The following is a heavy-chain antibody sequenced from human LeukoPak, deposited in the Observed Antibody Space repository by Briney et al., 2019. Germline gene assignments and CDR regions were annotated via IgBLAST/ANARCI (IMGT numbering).Heavy chain of an antibody. J-gene: IGHJ4*02. Sequence: PGGSLRLSCAGSGFIFSDYYTSWIRQPPGKGLEWIGEINHSGSTNYNPSLKSRVTISVDTSKNQFSLKLSSVTAADTAVYYCARGYRGTATLPLESVLDYWGQGTLVTVSS. CDR1: GFIFSDYY. CDR3: ARGYRGTATLPLESVLDY. CDR2: INHSGST. V-gene: IGHV4-34*01. D-gene: IGHD2-21*02.